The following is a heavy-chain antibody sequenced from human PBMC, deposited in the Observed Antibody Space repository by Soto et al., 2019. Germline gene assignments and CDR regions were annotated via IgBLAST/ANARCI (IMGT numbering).Heavy chain of an antibody. V-gene: IGHV1-24*01. D-gene: IGHD3-10*01. CDR1: GHTLTEFS. CDR2: FDPEVRET. CDR3: ATPSPRRGAIITNINFDF. J-gene: IGHJ4*02. Sequence: EASVTVSCKISGHTLTEFSFYWVRQAPGKGLEWVVGFDPEVRETIYAQKWHGRVTVTEDTVTYTADMELSGHKSDDTAVYYCATPSPRRGAIITNINFDFWGQGTPVTVSS.